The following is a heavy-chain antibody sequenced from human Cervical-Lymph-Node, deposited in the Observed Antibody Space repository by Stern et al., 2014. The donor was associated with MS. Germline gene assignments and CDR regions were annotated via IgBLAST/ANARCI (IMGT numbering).Heavy chain of an antibody. V-gene: IGHV3-21*01. CDR3: ARDIVDYGYYDSCGYDY. CDR1: GFTFSNYT. J-gene: IGHJ4*02. Sequence: EVQLVESGGGLVKPGGSLRLSCAASGFTFSNYTMNWVRQAPGKGLEWVSSISRDCSYIYYADSVKGRFTITRDNAKNSLYLQMNSLRAEDTAVYYCARDIVDYGYYDSCGYDYWGQGTLVTVSS. D-gene: IGHD3-22*01. CDR2: ISRDCSYI.